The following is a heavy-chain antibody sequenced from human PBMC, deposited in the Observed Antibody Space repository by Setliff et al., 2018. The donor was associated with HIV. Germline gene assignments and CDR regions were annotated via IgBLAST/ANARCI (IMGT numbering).Heavy chain of an antibody. D-gene: IGHD3-10*01. CDR3: SVLYYYYGLDV. CDR2: IYTTGST. J-gene: IGHJ6*02. V-gene: IGHV4-4*09. Sequence: SETLSLTCTVSGDSISNYYWSWVRQPPGKGLEWIGYIYTTGSTNYNPSLKSRVTMSVDTSKNQFSLRLTSVYYCARSGQGHSVLYYYYGLDVWGQGTAVTVS. CDR1: GDSISNYY.